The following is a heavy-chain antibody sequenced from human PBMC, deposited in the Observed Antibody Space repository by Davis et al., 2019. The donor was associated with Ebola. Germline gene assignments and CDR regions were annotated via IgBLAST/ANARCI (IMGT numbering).Heavy chain of an antibody. J-gene: IGHJ4*02. CDR3: ARDDDASWRLV. CDR1: GYSIRSGYY. D-gene: IGHD3-16*01. V-gene: IGHV4-38-2*02. Sequence: SETLSLTCTVSGYSIRSGYYWGWIRQPPGKGLEWIGYVYYSGATYSNPSLKSRATLLLETSKNQISLTLRSVTAADTGVYFCARDDDASWRLVWGQGTLVTVSS. CDR2: VYYSGAT.